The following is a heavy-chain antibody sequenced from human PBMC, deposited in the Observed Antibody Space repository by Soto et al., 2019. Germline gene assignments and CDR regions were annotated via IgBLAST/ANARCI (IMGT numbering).Heavy chain of an antibody. CDR1: GGSISSYY. CDR2: IYYSGST. CDR3: ARCDTSGYEANWFDP. D-gene: IGHD3-22*01. Sequence: PSETLSLTCTVSGGSISSYYWSWIRQPPGKGLEWIGYIYYSGSTNYNPSLKSRVTISVDTSKNQFSLKLSSVTAADTAVYYCARCDTSGYEANWFDPWGQGNLVTVSS. V-gene: IGHV4-59*01. J-gene: IGHJ5*02.